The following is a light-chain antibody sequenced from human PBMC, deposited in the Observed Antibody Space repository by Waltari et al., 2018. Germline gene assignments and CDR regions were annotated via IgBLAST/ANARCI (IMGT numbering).Light chain of an antibody. CDR3: QKYHRTLGT. Sequence: DIVMTQSPDSLAVSLGERATINCKSSQSVLHSSNNKNYLAWYQQKPGQPPQLRIYWASTRESGVPDRLSGSGSEKDVTLTISRLQAEDVGVYYCQKYHRTLGTFGGGTKAEIK. V-gene: IGKV4-1*01. J-gene: IGKJ4*01. CDR2: WAS. CDR1: QSVLHSSNNKNY.